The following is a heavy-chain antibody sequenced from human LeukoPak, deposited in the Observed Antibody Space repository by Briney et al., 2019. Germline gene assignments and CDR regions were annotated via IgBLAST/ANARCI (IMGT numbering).Heavy chain of an antibody. Sequence: PSGTLSLTCTVSGGSISSSSYYWGWIRQPPGKGLEWIGSIYYSGSTYYNPSLKSRVTISVDTSKNQFSLKLSSVTAADTAVYYCARGLGVVVAFDIWGQGTMVTVSS. CDR2: IYYSGST. V-gene: IGHV4-39*07. CDR1: GGSISSSSYY. D-gene: IGHD2-15*01. CDR3: ARGLGVVVAFDI. J-gene: IGHJ3*02.